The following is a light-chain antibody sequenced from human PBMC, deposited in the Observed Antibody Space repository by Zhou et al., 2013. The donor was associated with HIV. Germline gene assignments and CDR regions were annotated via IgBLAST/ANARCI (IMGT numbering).Light chain of an antibody. J-gene: IGKJ3*01. CDR2: GAS. Sequence: EIVMTQSPTTLSVTPGERATLSCRASQSVSNYIAWYQQKPGQAPRLLIYGASSRATGIPDRFSGSGSGTDFTLTISRLEPEDFAVYYCQQHGKSPPFTFGPGTMVDIK. CDR3: QQHGKSPPFT. V-gene: IGKV3-20*01. CDR1: QSVSNY.